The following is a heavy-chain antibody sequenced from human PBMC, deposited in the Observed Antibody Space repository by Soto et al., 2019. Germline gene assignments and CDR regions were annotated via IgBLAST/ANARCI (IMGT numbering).Heavy chain of an antibody. CDR3: ARAGGVLLEY. CDR1: GFTFSSYA. V-gene: IGHV3-30-3*01. Sequence: ESGGGVVQPGRSLRLSCAASGFTFSSYAMHWVRQAPGKGLEWVAGISYDGSNKYYADSVKGRFTISRDISKNTLYLQMNSLGAEDTAVYYGARAGGVLLEYWGQGTLVTVSS. D-gene: IGHD2-15*01. J-gene: IGHJ4*02. CDR2: ISYDGSNK.